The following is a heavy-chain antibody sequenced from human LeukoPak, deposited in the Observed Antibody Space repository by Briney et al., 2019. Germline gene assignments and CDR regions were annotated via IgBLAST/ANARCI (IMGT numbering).Heavy chain of an antibody. J-gene: IGHJ4*02. Sequence: ASVKVSCKASGYTFTSYAMHWVRQAPGQRLEWMGWINAGNGNTKYSQKFQGRVTITRDTSASTAYMELSSLRSEDTAVYYCARDDRDGYNYGYWGQGTLVTVSS. CDR3: ARDDRDGYNYGY. CDR1: GYTFTSYA. D-gene: IGHD5-24*01. V-gene: IGHV1-3*01. CDR2: INAGNGNT.